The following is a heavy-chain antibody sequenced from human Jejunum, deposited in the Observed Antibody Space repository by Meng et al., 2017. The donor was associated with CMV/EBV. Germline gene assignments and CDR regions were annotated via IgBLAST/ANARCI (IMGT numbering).Heavy chain of an antibody. CDR3: ARVPWNYDFWTSTHYTSNQYYGMDV. Sequence: WVRQAPRKGLEWVSHISAAGRVIYYADSVKGRFTISRDSAKTSLYLQMNSLRAEDTAVYYCARVPWNYDFWTSTHYTSNQYYGMDVWGQGTTVTVSS. D-gene: IGHD3-3*01. J-gene: IGHJ6*02. V-gene: IGHV3-48*03. CDR2: ISAAGRVI.